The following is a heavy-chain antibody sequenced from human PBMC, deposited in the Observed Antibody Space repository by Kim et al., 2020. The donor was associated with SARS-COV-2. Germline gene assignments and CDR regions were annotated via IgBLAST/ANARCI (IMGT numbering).Heavy chain of an antibody. D-gene: IGHD3-16*01. CDR2: IGYDGNNK. CDR3: TKRSSWGDTRAPGDS. CDR1: GFTFSSFG. J-gene: IGHJ5*01. V-gene: IGHV3-30*18. Sequence: GGSLRLSCAASGFTFSSFGMHWVRQAPGKGLEWVTAIGYDGNNKIYADSVKGRFTISRDNSKNMVYLLMNSLRAEDTAVYYCTKRSSWGDTRAPGDSWGQGTLATVSS.